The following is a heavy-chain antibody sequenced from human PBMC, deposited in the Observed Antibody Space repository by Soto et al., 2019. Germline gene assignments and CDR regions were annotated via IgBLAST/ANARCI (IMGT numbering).Heavy chain of an antibody. CDR1: GGSISSSSYS. CDR3: GRPLSSGWSGGMDV. V-gene: IGHV4-39*01. D-gene: IGHD6-19*01. CDR2: IYYSGSS. Sequence: SETLSLTCTVSGGSISSSSYSWGWIRQPPGKGLEWIGRIYYSGSSYYNPSLRSRVTISVDTSKNQFSLKLSSVTAADTAVYYCGRPLSSGWSGGMDVWGQGTTVTVSS. J-gene: IGHJ6*02.